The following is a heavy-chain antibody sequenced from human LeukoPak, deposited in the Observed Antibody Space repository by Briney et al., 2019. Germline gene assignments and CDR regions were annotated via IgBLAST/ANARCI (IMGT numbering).Heavy chain of an antibody. J-gene: IGHJ5*02. Sequence: NPSETLSLTCTVSGGSISSYYWSWIRQPAGKGLEWIGRIYTSGSITYNPSLKSRVSMSVDTSKNQFSLKLSSVTAADTAVYYCARDSGTTGEVKFDPWGQGTLVIVSS. CDR1: GGSISSYY. V-gene: IGHV4-4*07. CDR3: ARDSGTTGEVKFDP. D-gene: IGHD3-10*01. CDR2: IYTSGSI.